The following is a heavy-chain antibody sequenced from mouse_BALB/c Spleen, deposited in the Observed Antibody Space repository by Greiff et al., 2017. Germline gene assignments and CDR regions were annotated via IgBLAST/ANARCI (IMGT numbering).Heavy chain of an antibody. CDR1: GFTFSSYA. V-gene: IGHV5-6-5*01. J-gene: IGHJ4*01. CDR2: ISSGGST. CDR3: AREGLYYAMDY. Sequence: EVQLQESGGGLVKPGGSLKLSCAASGFTFSSYAMSWVRQTPEKRLEWVASISSGGSTYYPDSVKGRFTISRDNARNILYLQMSSLRSEDTAMYYCAREGLYYAMDYWGQGTSVTVAS.